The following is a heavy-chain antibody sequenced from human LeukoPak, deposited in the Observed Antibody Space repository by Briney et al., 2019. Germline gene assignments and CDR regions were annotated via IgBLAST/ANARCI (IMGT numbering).Heavy chain of an antibody. J-gene: IGHJ4*02. Sequence: GGSLRLSCAASQFTFRTFPMTWVRQAQGKGLEWVSSISRSGSATYYPDSVRGRFTISRDNSQNTLYLQMNSLRADDTAIYYCAKGTSNRDWTLGSWGQGTLVTVSS. CDR3: AKGTSNRDWTLGS. V-gene: IGHV3-23*01. CDR2: ISRSGSAT. D-gene: IGHD2-21*02. CDR1: QFTFRTFP.